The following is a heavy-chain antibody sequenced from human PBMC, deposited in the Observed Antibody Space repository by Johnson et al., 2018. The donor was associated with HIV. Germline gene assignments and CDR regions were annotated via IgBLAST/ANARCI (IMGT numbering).Heavy chain of an antibody. V-gene: IGHV3-66*01. CDR1: GFTVSNNY. Sequence: VQLVESGGGLVQPGGSLRLSCAASGFTVSNNYLGWVRQAPVKGLEWVSIIYSGGTTYHADSVKGRFTISRDNSKTTLYLQMNSLRAEDTAVYYCARAGTSGSYAFDFWGQGTMVTVSS. CDR2: IYSGGTT. J-gene: IGHJ3*01. D-gene: IGHD3-22*01. CDR3: ARAGTSGSYAFDF.